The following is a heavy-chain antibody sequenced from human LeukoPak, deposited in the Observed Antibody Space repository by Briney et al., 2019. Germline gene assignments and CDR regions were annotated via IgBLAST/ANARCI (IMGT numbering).Heavy chain of an antibody. CDR1: GSTFSSYG. CDR2: ISGSGGST. D-gene: IGHD6-13*01. J-gene: IGHJ5*02. CDR3: AKAGYSSSWYIGWFDP. V-gene: IGHV3-23*01. Sequence: GGSLRLSCAASGSTFSSYGMSWVRQAPGKGLEWVSAISGSGGSTYYADSVEGRFTISRDNSKNTLYLQMNSLRAEDTAVYYCAKAGYSSSWYIGWFDPWGQGTLVTVSS.